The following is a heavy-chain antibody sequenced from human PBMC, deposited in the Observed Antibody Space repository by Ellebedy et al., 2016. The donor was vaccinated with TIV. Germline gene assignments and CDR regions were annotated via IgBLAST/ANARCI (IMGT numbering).Heavy chain of an antibody. CDR2: IYYGGNT. V-gene: IGHV4-39*02. D-gene: IGHD1-14*01. J-gene: IGHJ6*02. CDR1: GDSVNSDSYY. Sequence: SETLSLTCTVSGDSVNSDSYYWAWIRQPPGKGLQWIASIYYGGNTYSDPSLRSRVTISVDTSKNQLSLKLSSVTAADTAVYYCARDQHHPTIAHGMDVWGQGTTVTVSS. CDR3: ARDQHHPTIAHGMDV.